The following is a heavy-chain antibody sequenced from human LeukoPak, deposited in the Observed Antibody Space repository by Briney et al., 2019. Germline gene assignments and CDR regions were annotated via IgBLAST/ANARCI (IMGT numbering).Heavy chain of an antibody. J-gene: IGHJ5*02. CDR1: GGTFSSSA. Sequence: SVKVSCKASGGTFSSSAISWVRQALGQRLEWVGGIIPVFGTANYAQKFQGRVTITTDESTSTAYMELSSLRSEDTAVYYCARALYGGDAANWFDPWGQGTLVTVSS. D-gene: IGHD4-23*01. CDR2: IIPVFGTA. V-gene: IGHV1-69*05. CDR3: ARALYGGDAANWFDP.